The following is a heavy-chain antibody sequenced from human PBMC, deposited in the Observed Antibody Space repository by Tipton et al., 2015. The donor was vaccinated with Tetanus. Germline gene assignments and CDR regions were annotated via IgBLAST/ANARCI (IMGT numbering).Heavy chain of an antibody. D-gene: IGHD3-22*01. CDR1: GFTFRNYD. V-gene: IGHV3-21*06. Sequence: SLRLSCTASGFTFRNYDMNWVRRAPGKGLEWISSVTSSGSDMYYADSVKGRFTISRDNAKNSLFLHMNSLRVGDTGVYYCARLYDSAGYKGSWGQGTQVTVPS. CDR3: ARLYDSAGYKGS. CDR2: VTSSGSDM. J-gene: IGHJ4*02.